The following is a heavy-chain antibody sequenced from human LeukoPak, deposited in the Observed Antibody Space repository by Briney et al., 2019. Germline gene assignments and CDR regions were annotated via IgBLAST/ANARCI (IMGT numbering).Heavy chain of an antibody. CDR2: MYSGGNT. D-gene: IGHD5-24*01. J-gene: IGHJ4*02. CDR1: GITVSSNY. V-gene: IGHV3-53*01. CDR3: AREGGDGYNVGFDY. Sequence: GGSLRLSCAASGITVSSNYMSWVRQAPGKGLEWVSVMYSGGNTYYADSVKGRFTISRDKSKNTLYLQMNSLRAEDTAVYYCAREGGDGYNVGFDYWGQGTLVTVSS.